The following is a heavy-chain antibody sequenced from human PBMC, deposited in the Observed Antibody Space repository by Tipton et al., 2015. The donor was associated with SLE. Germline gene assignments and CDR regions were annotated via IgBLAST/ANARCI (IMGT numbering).Heavy chain of an antibody. J-gene: IGHJ2*01. D-gene: IGHD6-13*01. CDR3: TRAEFSSNWYMYWHFDL. Sequence: TLSLTCSVSGVSIGDYPWRWGWIRQPPGKGLEWIGDIDHSGVTHYNPSLKSRVTISRDTSGDQFSLNLSTVTASDTAVYFCTRAEFSSNWYMYWHFDLWGRGTLVTVSA. CDR1: GVSIGDYPWR. CDR2: IDHSGVT. V-gene: IGHV4-39*02.